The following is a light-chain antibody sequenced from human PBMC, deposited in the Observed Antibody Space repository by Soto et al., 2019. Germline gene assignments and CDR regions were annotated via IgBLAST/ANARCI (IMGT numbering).Light chain of an antibody. Sequence: EIVLTQSPGTLSLSPGERATLSCRASQSVSSSYLAWYQQKPGQAPRLLIYGASSRATGIPDRFSGSGSGTDITLTISRVEPEDFAVYCCQQYGSSQTFGQGTKVEIK. CDR3: QQYGSSQT. V-gene: IGKV3-20*01. CDR2: GAS. J-gene: IGKJ1*01. CDR1: QSVSSSY.